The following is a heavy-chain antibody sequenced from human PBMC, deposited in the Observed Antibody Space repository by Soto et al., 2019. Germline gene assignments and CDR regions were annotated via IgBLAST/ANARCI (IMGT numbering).Heavy chain of an antibody. CDR2: IYYSGST. CDR1: GVSISSYY. V-gene: IGHV4-59*01. Sequence: SETLSLTCTVSGVSISSYYWSWIRQPPGKGLEWIGYIYYSGSTNYNPSLKSRVTISVDTSKNQFSLKLSSVTAADTAVYYCARASSNWFYPWAQGTLVPVSS. CDR3: ARASSNWFYP. J-gene: IGHJ5*02.